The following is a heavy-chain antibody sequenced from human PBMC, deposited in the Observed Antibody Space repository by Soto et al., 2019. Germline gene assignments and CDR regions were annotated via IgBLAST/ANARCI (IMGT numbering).Heavy chain of an antibody. CDR1: GFTFSSYG. D-gene: IGHD1-26*01. CDR3: DKGHYRFDY. Sequence: PGGSLRLSCAASGFTFSSYGMRWVRQAPGKGLEWVAVISYDGSNKYYADSVKGRFTISRDNSKNTLYLQMNSLRAEDTAVYYCDKGHYRFDYWGQGTLVTVSS. CDR2: ISYDGSNK. V-gene: IGHV3-30*18. J-gene: IGHJ4*02.